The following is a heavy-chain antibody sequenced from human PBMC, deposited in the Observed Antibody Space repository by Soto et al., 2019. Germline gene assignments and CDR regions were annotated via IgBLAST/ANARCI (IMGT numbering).Heavy chain of an antibody. D-gene: IGHD3-10*01. V-gene: IGHV4-4*02. Sequence: SETLSLTCAVSGGSISSSNWWSWVRQPPGKGLEWIGETYHSGSTNYNPSLKSRVTISVDKSKNQFSLKLSSVTAADTAVYYCAGMVRGAYIAPYYYYGMDVWGQGTTVTVSS. CDR3: AGMVRGAYIAPYYYYGMDV. J-gene: IGHJ6*02. CDR2: TYHSGST. CDR1: GGSISSSNW.